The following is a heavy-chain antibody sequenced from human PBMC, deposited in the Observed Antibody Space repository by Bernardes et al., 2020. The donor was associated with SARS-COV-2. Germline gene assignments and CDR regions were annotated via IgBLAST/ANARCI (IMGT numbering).Heavy chain of an antibody. V-gene: IGHV3-11*01. J-gene: IGHJ6*02. CDR1: GFTFSDYY. D-gene: IGHD2-15*01. CDR3: ARDEGIRGEDYYGMDV. Sequence: GGSLRLSCVASGFTFSDYYMSWIRQAPGKGLEWVSYISSSGSTIYYADSVKGRFTISRDNAKNSLYLQMNSLRAEDTAVYYCARDEGIRGEDYYGMDVWGQGTTVTVSS. CDR2: ISSSGSTI.